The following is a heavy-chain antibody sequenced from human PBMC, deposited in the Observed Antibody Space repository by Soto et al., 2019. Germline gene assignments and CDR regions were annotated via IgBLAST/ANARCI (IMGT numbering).Heavy chain of an antibody. V-gene: IGHV3-30*18. CDR3: AKRVDGSSWYEDNGFDP. D-gene: IGHD6-13*01. CDR2: ISYDGSNK. Sequence: QVQLVESGGGVVQPGRSLRLSCAASAFTFSSYGMHWVRQAPGKGLEWEAVISYDGSNKYYSDSVKVRLTISRGNSKNRLYLQVNSLRAEDTAVYYCAKRVDGSSWYEDNGFDPWGQGTLVTVSS. J-gene: IGHJ5*02. CDR1: AFTFSSYG.